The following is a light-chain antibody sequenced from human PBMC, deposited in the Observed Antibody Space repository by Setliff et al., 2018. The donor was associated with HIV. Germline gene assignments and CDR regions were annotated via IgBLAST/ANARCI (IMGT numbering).Light chain of an antibody. Sequence: SYELTQPPSVSVAPGKTARITCGGNNIGSKSVHWYQQEPGQAPVLVIYYDSDRSSGIPERFSGSNSGNTATLTITRVEAGEEADYYCQVWDSSSGLYVFGTGTKVTVL. CDR3: QVWDSSSGLYV. CDR2: YDS. J-gene: IGLJ1*01. CDR1: NIGSKS. V-gene: IGLV3-21*04.